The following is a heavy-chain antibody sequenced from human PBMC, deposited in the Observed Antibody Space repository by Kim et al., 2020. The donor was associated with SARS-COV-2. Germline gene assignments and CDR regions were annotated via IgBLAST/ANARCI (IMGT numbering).Heavy chain of an antibody. D-gene: IGHD3-3*01. J-gene: IGHJ3*02. CDR3: TTVILTSDAFDI. Sequence: DYAALVKGRITISRDASKNTLELQMNSLKTEDTAVYYCTTVILTSDAFDIWGQGTMVTVSS. V-gene: IGHV3-15*01.